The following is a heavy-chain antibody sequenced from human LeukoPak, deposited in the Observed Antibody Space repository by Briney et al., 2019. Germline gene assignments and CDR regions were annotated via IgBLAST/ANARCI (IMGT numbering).Heavy chain of an antibody. D-gene: IGHD5-24*01. V-gene: IGHV4-39*01. CDR1: GGSISSSNYC. Sequence: SETLSLTCTVSGGSISSSNYCWGWIRQPPGKGLEWIGNIYDSGNTYYIPSLKSRLTMSVDTSKNQFSLKLSSVTAADTAVYYCATRRDGYTYFDYWGQGTLVTVPS. CDR3: ATRRDGYTYFDY. J-gene: IGHJ4*02. CDR2: IYDSGNT.